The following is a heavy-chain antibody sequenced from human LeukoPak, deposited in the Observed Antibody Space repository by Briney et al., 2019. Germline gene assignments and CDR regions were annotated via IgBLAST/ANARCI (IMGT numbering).Heavy chain of an antibody. Sequence: GASVKVSCKASGYTFTSYYMHWVRHAPGQGLEWMGIINPSGGSTSYAQKFQGRVTMTRDTSTSTVYMELSSLRSEDTAVYYCARDQYCSSTSCYGSWYYYGMDVWGQGTTVTVSS. CDR2: INPSGGST. CDR1: GYTFTSYY. CDR3: ARDQYCSSTSCYGSWYYYGMDV. D-gene: IGHD2-2*01. V-gene: IGHV1-46*01. J-gene: IGHJ6*02.